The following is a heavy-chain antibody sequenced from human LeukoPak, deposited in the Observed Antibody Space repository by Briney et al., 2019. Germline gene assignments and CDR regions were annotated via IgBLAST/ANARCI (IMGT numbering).Heavy chain of an antibody. Sequence: GGALRLSCTASGFTFSTYTMMWVRQAPGKGLQWPATFTGLGGKYYPDSVKGRFSVSRDYSTNPLYLHMNSLSAEDTAVYYCAKGGAGGKVDWFDRWGQGALVTVSS. CDR1: GFTFSTYT. CDR3: AKGGAGGKVDWFDR. V-gene: IGHV3-23*01. CDR2: FTGLGGK. J-gene: IGHJ5*02. D-gene: IGHD2-15*01.